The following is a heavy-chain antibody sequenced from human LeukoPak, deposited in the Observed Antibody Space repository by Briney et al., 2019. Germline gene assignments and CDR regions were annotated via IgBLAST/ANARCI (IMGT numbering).Heavy chain of an antibody. D-gene: IGHD5-18*01. CDR2: ISSSDNTI. CDR1: GFAFSDYS. V-gene: IGHV3-48*02. Sequence: GGSLRLSCAASGFAFSDYSMNWVRQAAGKGLEWVAYISSSDNTIHYADSVKGRFTIPRDNAKNSLYLEMNSMRDEDTAVYYCARVHRGYSYGRLDYWGQGTLVTVPS. J-gene: IGHJ4*02. CDR3: ARVHRGYSYGRLDY.